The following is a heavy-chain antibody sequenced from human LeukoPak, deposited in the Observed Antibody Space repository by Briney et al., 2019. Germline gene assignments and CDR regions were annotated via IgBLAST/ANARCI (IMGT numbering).Heavy chain of an antibody. CDR1: GGSISSSSYY. D-gene: IGHD2-2*01. Sequence: PSETLSLTCTVSGGSISSSSYYWGWIRQPPGKGLEWIGSIYYSGSTYYNPSLKSRVTISVDTSKNQFSLKLSSVTAADTAVYYCARLGYCSSTSCYLFDYWGQGTLATVSS. J-gene: IGHJ4*02. CDR3: ARLGYCSSTSCYLFDY. CDR2: IYYSGST. V-gene: IGHV4-39*01.